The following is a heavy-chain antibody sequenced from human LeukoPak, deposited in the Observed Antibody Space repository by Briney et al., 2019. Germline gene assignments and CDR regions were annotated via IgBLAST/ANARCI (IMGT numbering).Heavy chain of an antibody. Sequence: GGSLRLSCAASGFTVSSNYMSWVRQAPGEGLEWVSVIYSGGTTYYADSVKGRFTISRDNSKNTLYLQMNSLRADDTAVYYCARDRDSSGWYEGFDYWGRGTLVTVSS. D-gene: IGHD6-19*01. CDR2: IYSGGTT. J-gene: IGHJ4*02. V-gene: IGHV3-66*02. CDR1: GFTVSSNY. CDR3: ARDRDSSGWYEGFDY.